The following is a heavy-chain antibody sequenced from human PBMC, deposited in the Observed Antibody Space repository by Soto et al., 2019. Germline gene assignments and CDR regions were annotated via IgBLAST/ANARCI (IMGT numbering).Heavy chain of an antibody. J-gene: IGHJ6*02. V-gene: IGHV3-23*01. CDR3: AKVAKIGYYYYGMDV. Sequence: GGSLRLSCAASGFTFSKYAMTWVRQAPGKGLEWVSGISGSGDSTYYADSVKGRFTISRDNSKNTLSLQVNSLRAEDTAVYYCAKVAKIGYYYYGMDVWGQGTTVTVSS. CDR2: ISGSGDST. CDR1: GFTFSKYA.